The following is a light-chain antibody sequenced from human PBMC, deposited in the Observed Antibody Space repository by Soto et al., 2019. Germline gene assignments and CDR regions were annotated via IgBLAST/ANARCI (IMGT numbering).Light chain of an antibody. Sequence: EIVLTQSPATLSVSLGGSATLSCRASHSISLSLAWYQMRPGQPPRLLIYGASTRATDIPARFSGSGSGTDFTLTISSLQSEDFAVYFCQQYHIWPSWTFGQGTKVELK. J-gene: IGKJ1*01. CDR3: QQYHIWPSWT. CDR2: GAS. CDR1: HSISLS. V-gene: IGKV3-15*01.